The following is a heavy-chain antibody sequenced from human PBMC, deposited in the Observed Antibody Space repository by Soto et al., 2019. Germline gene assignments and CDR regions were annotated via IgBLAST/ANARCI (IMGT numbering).Heavy chain of an antibody. D-gene: IGHD2-8*01. J-gene: IGHJ4*02. Sequence: PGGSLRLSCAASGFTFSSYGIHWVRQAPGKGLEWVAVISYDGSNKYYAEYVKGRFTISRDNSKNTLYLQMDSLRAEDTVVYYCAKDKGVPYGVYGGHFDYWGQGTPVTVSS. CDR3: AKDKGVPYGVYGGHFDY. CDR2: ISYDGSNK. V-gene: IGHV3-30*18. CDR1: GFTFSSYG.